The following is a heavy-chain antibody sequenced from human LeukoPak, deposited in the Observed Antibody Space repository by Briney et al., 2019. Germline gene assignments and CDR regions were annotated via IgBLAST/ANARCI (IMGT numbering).Heavy chain of an antibody. CDR3: ARARYCSSTSCYDGMDV. D-gene: IGHD2-2*01. Sequence: GGSLRLSCAASGFTFSSYEMNWVRQAPGKGLEWVSYISSSGSTIYYADSVKGRFTISRDNAENSLYLQMNSLRAEDTAVYYCARARYCSSTSCYDGMDVWGQGTTVTVSS. CDR1: GFTFSSYE. J-gene: IGHJ6*02. V-gene: IGHV3-48*03. CDR2: ISSSGSTI.